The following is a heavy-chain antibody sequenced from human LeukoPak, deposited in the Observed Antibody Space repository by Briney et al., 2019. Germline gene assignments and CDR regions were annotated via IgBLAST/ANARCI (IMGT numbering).Heavy chain of an antibody. J-gene: IGHJ4*02. CDR2: IKQDGSAE. Sequence: PGGSLRLSCAASGFTFHSYGMNWVRQAPGKGLEWVATIKQDGSAEFYVDSVKGRFTISRDSAKNSLYLQMNSLRDDDTAVYYCARDLFDYWGQGTLVTVSS. CDR3: ARDLFDY. V-gene: IGHV3-7*01. CDR1: GFTFHSYG.